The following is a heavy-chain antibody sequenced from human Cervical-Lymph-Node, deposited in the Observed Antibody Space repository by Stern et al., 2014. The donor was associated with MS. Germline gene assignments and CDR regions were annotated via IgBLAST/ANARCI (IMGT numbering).Heavy chain of an antibody. CDR1: GDSIKTFGYY. V-gene: IGHV4-31*03. CDR3: MRGDY. Sequence: QLQLQESGPGLVKPSQTLSLTCTVSGDSIKTFGYYWSWIRQSPGKGLEWIGFISYSGATFYNESLKSRVTISEDTSTNQFSLRVTSVTAADTAVYFCMRGDYWGRGILVTVSS. J-gene: IGHJ4*02. CDR2: ISYSGAT.